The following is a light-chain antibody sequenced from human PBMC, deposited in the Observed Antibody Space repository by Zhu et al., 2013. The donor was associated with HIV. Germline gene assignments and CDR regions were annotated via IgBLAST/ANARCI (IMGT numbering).Light chain of an antibody. J-gene: IGKJ1*01. Sequence: DIGLTQSPSFVSAAVGDRVTITCRATQVIQYHLAWYQQKPGKAPKLLIYDASTLQSGVPSRFSGSGSGTDFTLTIRRLEPEDFAVYYCHQYGSSPGTFGQGTKVEIK. CDR2: DAS. V-gene: IGKV1-9*01. CDR1: QVIQYH. CDR3: HQYGSSPGT.